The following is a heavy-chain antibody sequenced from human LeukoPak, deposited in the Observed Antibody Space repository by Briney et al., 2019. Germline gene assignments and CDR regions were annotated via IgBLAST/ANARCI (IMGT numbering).Heavy chain of an antibody. J-gene: IGHJ6*03. D-gene: IGHD6-19*01. V-gene: IGHV3-7*01. CDR2: IKQDGSEK. CDR3: ARGTGSGWYGPYYMDV. Sequence: GGSLRLSCAASGFTFSSYWMSWVRQAPGKGLEWVANIKQDGSEKYYVDSVKGRFTISRDNAKNSLYLQMNSLRAEDTAVYYCARGTGSGWYGPYYMDVWGKGTTVTVSS. CDR1: GFTFSSYW.